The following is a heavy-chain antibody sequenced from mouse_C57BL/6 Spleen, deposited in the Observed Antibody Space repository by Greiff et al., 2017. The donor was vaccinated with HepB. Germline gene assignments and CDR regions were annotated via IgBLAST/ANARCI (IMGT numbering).Heavy chain of an antibody. Sequence: QVQLQQSGAELVRPGASVTLSCKASGYTFTDYEMHWVKQTPVHGLEWIGAIDPETGGTAYNQKFKGKAILTADKSSSTAYMELRSLTSEDSAVYYCTRYDYPLDYWGQGTTLTVSS. CDR3: TRYDYPLDY. V-gene: IGHV1-15*01. CDR2: IDPETGGT. J-gene: IGHJ2*01. CDR1: GYTFTDYE. D-gene: IGHD2-4*01.